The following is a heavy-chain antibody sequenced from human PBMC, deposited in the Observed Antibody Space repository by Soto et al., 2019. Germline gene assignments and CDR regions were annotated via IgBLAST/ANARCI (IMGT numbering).Heavy chain of an antibody. CDR3: ARPRGHYYYDSSGYYFPFDY. CDR1: GGTFSSYA. D-gene: IGHD3-22*01. V-gene: IGHV1-69*13. CDR2: IIPIVGTA. Sequence: SVKVSCKASGGTFSSYAISWVRQAPGQGLEWMGWIIPIVGTANYAQKFQGRVTITADEYTSTAYMELSSLRSEDTAVYYCARPRGHYYYDSSGYYFPFDYWG. J-gene: IGHJ4*01.